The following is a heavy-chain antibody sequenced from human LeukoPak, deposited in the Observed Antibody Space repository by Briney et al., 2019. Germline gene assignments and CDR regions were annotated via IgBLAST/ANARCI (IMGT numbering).Heavy chain of an antibody. J-gene: IGHJ4*02. Sequence: PGGSLRLSCAASGFTFSNYVMSWVRQAPGKGLEWVSAITASGGNTNYTHSVKGRFTISRDNSKNTLYLQMNSLRAEDTAVYYCAKEERFFDWLTIDYWGQGTLVTVSS. CDR2: ITASGGNT. CDR3: AKEERFFDWLTIDY. D-gene: IGHD3-9*01. CDR1: GFTFSNYV. V-gene: IGHV3-23*01.